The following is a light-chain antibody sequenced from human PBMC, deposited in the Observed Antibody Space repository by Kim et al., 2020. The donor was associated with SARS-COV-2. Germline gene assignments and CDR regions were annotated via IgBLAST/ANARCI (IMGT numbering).Light chain of an antibody. Sequence: ASVGDRVTIPCRASQGISSWLAWYQQKPGKAPELLIYDASSLQSGVPSRFSGSGSGTDFTLTISNLQPEDFATYYCHQTNNFPHTFGQGTKLEI. CDR3: HQTNNFPHT. V-gene: IGKV1-12*01. J-gene: IGKJ2*01. CDR2: DAS. CDR1: QGISSW.